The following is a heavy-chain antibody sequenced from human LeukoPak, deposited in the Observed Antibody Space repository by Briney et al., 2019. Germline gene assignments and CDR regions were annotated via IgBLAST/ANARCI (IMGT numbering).Heavy chain of an antibody. CDR1: GFPFSSLW. CDR3: TPHNSNSFDP. J-gene: IGHJ5*02. CDR2: FNSDGRTT. V-gene: IGHV3-74*01. Sequence: GGSLRLSCAASGFPFSSLWKHWVRHTPGKGLVWVSRFNSDGRTTSYADSVKSRFSISRDNAKNTLYLQMNSLRGEGTAVYYVTPHNSNSFDPWGHGTPVTVSS. D-gene: IGHD5-24*01.